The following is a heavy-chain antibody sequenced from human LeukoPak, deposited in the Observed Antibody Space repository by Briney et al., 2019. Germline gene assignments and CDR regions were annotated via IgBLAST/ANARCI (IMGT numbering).Heavy chain of an antibody. D-gene: IGHD2-2*01. Sequence: GGSLRLSCAASGFTFSSYAMSWVRQAPGKGLEWVSAISGSGGSTYYADSVKGRFIISRDNSKNTLFLQMNSLRAEDTAVYYYVKDRFSTSPSYFDYWGQGTLVAVSS. J-gene: IGHJ4*02. V-gene: IGHV3-23*01. CDR3: VKDRFSTSPSYFDY. CDR1: GFTFSSYA. CDR2: ISGSGGST.